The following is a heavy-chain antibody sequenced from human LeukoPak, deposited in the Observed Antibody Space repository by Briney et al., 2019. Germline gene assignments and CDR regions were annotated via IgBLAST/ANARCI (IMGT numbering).Heavy chain of an antibody. Sequence: GASVKVSCKASGYTFTGYYMHWVRQAPGQGLEWMGWINPNSGGTNYAQKFQGRVTMTRDTSISTAYMELSRLRSDDTAVYYCARTYPNSSSSVYNNYYYYMDVWGKGTTVTVSS. V-gene: IGHV1-2*02. J-gene: IGHJ6*03. CDR3: ARTYPNSSSSVYNNYYYYMDV. CDR2: INPNSGGT. CDR1: GYTFTGYY. D-gene: IGHD6-6*01.